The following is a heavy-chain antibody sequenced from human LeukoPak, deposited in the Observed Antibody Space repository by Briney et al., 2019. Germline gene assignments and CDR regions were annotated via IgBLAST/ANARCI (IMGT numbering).Heavy chain of an antibody. Sequence: SEILSLTCTVSGGSISSGGYYWSWIRQHPGKGLEWIGYIYYSGSTHYNPSLKSRVTISVDTSKNQFSLKLSSVTAADTAVYYCARWGTMGGPDYWGQGTLVTVSS. J-gene: IGHJ4*02. CDR2: IYYSGST. CDR3: ARWGTMGGPDY. V-gene: IGHV4-31*03. CDR1: GGSISSGGYY. D-gene: IGHD3-16*01.